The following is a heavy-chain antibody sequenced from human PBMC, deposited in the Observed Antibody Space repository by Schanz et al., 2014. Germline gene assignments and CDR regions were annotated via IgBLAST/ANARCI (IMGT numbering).Heavy chain of an antibody. D-gene: IGHD6-19*01. CDR2: ISSDGNQQ. V-gene: IGHV3-30*18. CDR3: AKAGSGWSTAGYYY. CDR1: GFTFSDYY. J-gene: IGHJ4*02. Sequence: QVQLVESGGGLVKPGGSLRLSCAASGFTFSDYYMAWIRQAPGKGLEWVGVISSDGNQQYYVDSVRGRFTMSRDNSKNALYLQMNSLRAEDTAVYYCAKAGSGWSTAGYYYWGQGTLVAVSS.